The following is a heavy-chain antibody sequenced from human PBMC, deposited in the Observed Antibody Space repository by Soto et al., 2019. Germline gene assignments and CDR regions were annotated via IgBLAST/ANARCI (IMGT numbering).Heavy chain of an antibody. CDR2: LSGSGART. J-gene: IGHJ4*02. CDR1: RFTPISYA. CDR3: AKHSSGYPIDY. D-gene: IGHD3-22*01. Sequence: PGGSLRHSCAASRFTPISYAMSSVRQARGKGLAWGSPLSGSGARTYYADSVRDRIHISRDKSKNTLYLQMNSRRAEDMAVYDCAKHSSGYPIDYWGQGTLVTVSS. V-gene: IGHV3-23*01.